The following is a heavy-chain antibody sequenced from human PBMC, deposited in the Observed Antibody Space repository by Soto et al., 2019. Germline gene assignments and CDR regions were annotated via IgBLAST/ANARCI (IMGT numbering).Heavy chain of an antibody. CDR3: ARGSGIVALPGELEDVNYDY. Sequence: QVQLQQWGAGLVKPSETLSLSCAVYGQSFSGHSWAWIRQPPGKGLEWIGEINESGSTYYNPSLKRRVTIATDTSKNQFSLKLSSVSAADTAAYFYARGSGIVALPGELEDVNYDYWGQGTLVNVS. CDR1: GQSFSGHS. D-gene: IGHD1-1*01. V-gene: IGHV4-34*01. J-gene: IGHJ4*02. CDR2: INESGST.